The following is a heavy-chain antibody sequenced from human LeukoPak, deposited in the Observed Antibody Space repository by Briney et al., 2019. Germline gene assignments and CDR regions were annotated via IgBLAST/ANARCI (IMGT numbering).Heavy chain of an antibody. CDR1: GFTFSSYW. D-gene: IGHD2-2*01. Sequence: GGPLRLSCAASGFTFSSYWMTWVRQAPGMGLEWVANIKQDGSENNYVDSVRGRFTIYRDNAKTSLYLQMHSLKAEDTAVYYWASGGCTNCYSLCDYWGQGTLVTVSS. V-gene: IGHV3-7*01. J-gene: IGHJ4*02. CDR3: ASGGCTNCYSLCDY. CDR2: IKQDGSEN.